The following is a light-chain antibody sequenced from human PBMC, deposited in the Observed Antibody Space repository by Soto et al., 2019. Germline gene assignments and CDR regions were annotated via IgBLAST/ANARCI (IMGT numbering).Light chain of an antibody. J-gene: IGLJ1*01. V-gene: IGLV2-8*01. Sequence: QSALTHPPSASWSPGQSVTISCTGTSSDVGNYDSVSWYQHHPGKAPQAVIYEVNKRPSGVPDRFSGSKSGNTASLTVSGLQAEDEGDYYCSSYAGSNNYVFGTGTKVTVL. CDR2: EVN. CDR3: SSYAGSNNYV. CDR1: SSDVGNYDS.